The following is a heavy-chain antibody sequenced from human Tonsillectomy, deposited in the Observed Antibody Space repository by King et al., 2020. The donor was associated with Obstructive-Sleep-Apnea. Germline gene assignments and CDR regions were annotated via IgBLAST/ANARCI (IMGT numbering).Heavy chain of an antibody. CDR3: ARQTYYYESSGHTGFDY. Sequence: VQLVESGAEVKKPGESLRISCKGSGYSFTSYWISWVRQMPGNGLEWMGRIDPSDSYSDYSPSFQGHVTISADKYISTAYLQWSSPKASDTAMYYCARQTYYYESSGHTGFDYWGQGTLVTVSS. V-gene: IGHV5-10-1*01. J-gene: IGHJ4*02. CDR2: IDPSDSYS. D-gene: IGHD3-22*01. CDR1: GYSFTSYW.